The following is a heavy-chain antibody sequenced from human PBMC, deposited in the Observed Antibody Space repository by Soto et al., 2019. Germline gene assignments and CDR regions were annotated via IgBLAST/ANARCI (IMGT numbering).Heavy chain of an antibody. CDR1: GFTFSSYA. J-gene: IGHJ4*02. Sequence: GGSLRLSCAASGFTFSSYAMSWVRQAPGKGLEWVSAISGSGGSTYYADSVKGRFTISRDNSKNTLYLQMNSLRAEDTAVYHCAKDGVADDYSNYADYWGQGTLVTVSS. D-gene: IGHD4-4*01. CDR2: ISGSGGST. CDR3: AKDGVADDYSNYADY. V-gene: IGHV3-23*01.